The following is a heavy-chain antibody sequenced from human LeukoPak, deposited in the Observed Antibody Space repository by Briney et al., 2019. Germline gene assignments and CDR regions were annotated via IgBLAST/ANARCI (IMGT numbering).Heavy chain of an antibody. D-gene: IGHD3-10*01. CDR2: INSDGTTM. CDR1: GFTFSSYW. V-gene: IGHV3-74*01. J-gene: IGHJ4*02. CDR3: ALYYYGSGNYYKRAY. Sequence: GGSLRLSCAASGFTFSSYWMHWVRQAPGKGLVRVSRINSDGTTMTYADSVKGRFTISRDNAENTLYLQMNSLRVEDTAVYYCALYYYGSGNYYKRAYWGQGSLVTVSS.